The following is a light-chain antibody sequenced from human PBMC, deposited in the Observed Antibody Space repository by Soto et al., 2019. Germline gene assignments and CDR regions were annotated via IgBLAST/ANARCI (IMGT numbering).Light chain of an antibody. J-gene: IGKJ4*01. CDR1: QSISSW. Sequence: DIQMTQSPSNLSASVGDRVTITCRASQSISSWLAWYQQXPGKVPXXLIYAASTLQSGVPSRFSGSGSGTDFTITISSLQPEDVATYYCQKYNSAPTFGEGTKVDIK. V-gene: IGKV1-27*01. CDR3: QKYNSAPT. CDR2: AAS.